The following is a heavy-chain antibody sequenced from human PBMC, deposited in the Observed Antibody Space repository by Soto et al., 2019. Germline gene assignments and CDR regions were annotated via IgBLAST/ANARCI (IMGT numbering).Heavy chain of an antibody. D-gene: IGHD3-3*01. CDR3: SLHKFDTSGSYAIDY. V-gene: IGHV3-74*01. CDR2: VHSDGTTT. J-gene: IGHJ4*02. CDR1: GFTFSSYS. Sequence: GGSLRLSCAASGFTFSSYSMNWVRQAPGKGLEWVSRVHSDGTTTTYADSVKGRFTISIDTAKSTVYLQMNSLRAEDTAAYYCSLHKFDTSGSYAIDYWGQGILVTVSS.